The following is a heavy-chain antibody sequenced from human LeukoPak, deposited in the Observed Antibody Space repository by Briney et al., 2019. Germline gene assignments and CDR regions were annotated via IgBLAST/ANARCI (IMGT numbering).Heavy chain of an antibody. CDR2: INHSGST. V-gene: IGHV4-34*01. J-gene: IGHJ3*02. CDR1: GFTFSSYA. D-gene: IGHD6-6*01. Sequence: GSLRLSCAASGFTFSSYAMSWVRQAPGKGLEWIGEINHSGSTNYNPSLKSRVTISVDTSKNQFSLKLSSVTAADTAVYYCARELLSAAFDIWGRGTMVTVSS. CDR3: ARELLSAAFDI.